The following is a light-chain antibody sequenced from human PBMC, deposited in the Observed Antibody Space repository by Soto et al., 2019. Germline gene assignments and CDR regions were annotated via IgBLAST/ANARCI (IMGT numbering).Light chain of an antibody. Sequence: EIVLSQSPAALSLSPGERATLTCTASESISKFLVWYQQRPGQSPSLLISDASKRATGVPARFSGSGSGTDFTLTITDLEPEDSAVYYCQQRNSWPLTFGGGTKVEIK. V-gene: IGKV3-11*01. CDR3: QQRNSWPLT. CDR1: ESISKF. J-gene: IGKJ4*01. CDR2: DAS.